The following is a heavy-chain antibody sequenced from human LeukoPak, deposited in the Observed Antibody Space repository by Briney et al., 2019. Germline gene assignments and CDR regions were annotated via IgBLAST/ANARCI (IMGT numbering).Heavy chain of an antibody. J-gene: IGHJ4*02. CDR2: ISYDGSNK. CDR3: AKNSILYYDSSVELDY. Sequence: PGRPLRLSCAASGFTFSSYGMHWVRQAPGKGLEWVAVISYDGSNKYYADSVKGRFTISRDNSKNTLYLQMNSLRAEDTAVYYCAKNSILYYDSSVELDYRGQGTLVTVSS. CDR1: GFTFSSYG. D-gene: IGHD3-22*01. V-gene: IGHV3-30*18.